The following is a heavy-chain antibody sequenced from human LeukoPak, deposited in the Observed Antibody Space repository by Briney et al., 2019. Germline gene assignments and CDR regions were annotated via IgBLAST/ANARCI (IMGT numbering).Heavy chain of an antibody. J-gene: IGHJ3*02. CDR1: GYTFTGYY. CDR2: INPNSGGT. Sequence: ASVKVSCKASGYTFTGYYMHWVRQAPGQGLEWMGWINPNSGGTNYAQKFQGRVTMTRDTSTSTVYMELSSLRSEDTAVYYCARERRWLQADAFDIWGQGTMVTVSS. CDR3: ARERRWLQADAFDI. V-gene: IGHV1-2*02. D-gene: IGHD5-24*01.